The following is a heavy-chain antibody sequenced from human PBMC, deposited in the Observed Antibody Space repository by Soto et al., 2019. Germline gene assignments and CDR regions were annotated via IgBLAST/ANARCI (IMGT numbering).Heavy chain of an antibody. J-gene: IGHJ4*02. Sequence: ASVKVSCKASGYTFTSYGISWVRQAPRQGLEWMGWISAYNGNTNYAQKLQGRVTMTTDTSTSTAYMELRSLRSDDTAVYYCARSEGDLYCSSNSCFHTPSRPTDYWGQGTLVTVS. CDR3: ARSEGDLYCSSNSCFHTPSRPTDY. V-gene: IGHV1-18*04. CDR1: GYTFTSYG. D-gene: IGHD2-2*01. CDR2: ISAYNGNT.